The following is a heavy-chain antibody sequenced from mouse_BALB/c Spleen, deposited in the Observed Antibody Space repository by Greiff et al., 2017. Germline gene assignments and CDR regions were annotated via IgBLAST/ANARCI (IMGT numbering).Heavy chain of an antibody. D-gene: IGHD2-1*01. CDR2: IYPGDGDT. Sequence: VQLQQSGAELARPGASVKLSCKASGYTFTSYWMQWVKQRPGQGLEWIGAIYPGDGDTRYTQKFKGKATLTADKSSSTAYMQLSSLSSEDSAVYYCACNYSAMDSWGQGTTLTVSS. CDR1: GYTFTSYW. J-gene: IGHJ4*01. V-gene: IGHV1-87*01. CDR3: ACNYSAMDS.